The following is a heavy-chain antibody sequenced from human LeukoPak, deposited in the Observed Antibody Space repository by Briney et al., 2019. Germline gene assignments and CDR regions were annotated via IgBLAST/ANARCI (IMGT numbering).Heavy chain of an antibody. D-gene: IGHD3-16*01. V-gene: IGHV3-7*01. Sequence: ANLKQEGTETYSVHSVKGRFTICRDKEKNSVYMQMNRLRAEDTAVYYCARDLGGFDYWGQGTLVTVSS. CDR2: LKQEGTET. J-gene: IGHJ4*02. CDR3: ARDLGGFDY.